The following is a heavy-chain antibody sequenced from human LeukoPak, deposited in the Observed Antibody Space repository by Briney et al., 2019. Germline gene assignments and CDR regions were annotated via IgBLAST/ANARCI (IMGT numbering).Heavy chain of an antibody. D-gene: IGHD2-2*01. V-gene: IGHV4-30-4*08. CDR3: ARGYCSSTSCYGGFDY. CDR1: GGSISSGDYY. Sequence: SQTLSLTCTVSGGSISSGDYYWSWLCQPPGTGLEWLGYIYYSGSTYYNPSLKSRVTISVDTSNNQFSLKLSSVTAADTAVYYCARGYCSSTSCYGGFDYWGQGTLVTVAS. CDR2: IYYSGST. J-gene: IGHJ4*02.